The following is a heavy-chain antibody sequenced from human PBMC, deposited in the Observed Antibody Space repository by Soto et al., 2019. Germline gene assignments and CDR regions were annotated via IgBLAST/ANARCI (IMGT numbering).Heavy chain of an antibody. V-gene: IGHV3-23*01. CDR3: AKMGTYYYDSSGYVDY. CDR2: ISGSGGST. D-gene: IGHD3-22*01. CDR1: GFTFSSYA. J-gene: IGHJ4*02. Sequence: LRLSCAASGFTFSSYAMSWVRQSPWKGLEWVSAISGSGGSTYYADSVKGRFTISRDNSKNTLYLQMNSLRAEDTAVYYCAKMGTYYYDSSGYVDYWGQGTLVTVSS.